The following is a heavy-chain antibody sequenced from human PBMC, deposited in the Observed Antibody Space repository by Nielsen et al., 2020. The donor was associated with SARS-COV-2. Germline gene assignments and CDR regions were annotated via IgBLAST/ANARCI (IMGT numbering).Heavy chain of an antibody. J-gene: IGHJ6*02. Sequence: SETLSLTCTVSGGSISGYYWSWIRQHPGKGLEWIGYIYYSGSTYYNPSLKSRVTISVDTSKNQFSLKLSSVTAADTAVYYCARGGTIFGVVTRMDVWGQGTTVTVSS. CDR2: IYYSGST. CDR3: ARGGTIFGVVTRMDV. CDR1: GGSISGYY. D-gene: IGHD3-3*01. V-gene: IGHV4-31*03.